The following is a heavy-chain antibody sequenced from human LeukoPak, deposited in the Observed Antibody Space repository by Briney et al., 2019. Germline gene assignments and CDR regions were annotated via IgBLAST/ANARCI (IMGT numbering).Heavy chain of an antibody. J-gene: IGHJ3*02. CDR2: ISSSGTYI. CDR3: VSGNGPDYDWGTYRLDAFDI. CDR1: GYTFSDYS. V-gene: IGHV3-21*01. D-gene: IGHD3-16*02. Sequence: GGSLRLSCAAPGYTFSDYSVNWVRQVPGKGREWVSSISSSGTYIYYADSVKGRFTISRDNAKNSLFMQMNSLRAEDTAVYYCVSGNGPDYDWGTYRLDAFDIWGEGTMVIVSS.